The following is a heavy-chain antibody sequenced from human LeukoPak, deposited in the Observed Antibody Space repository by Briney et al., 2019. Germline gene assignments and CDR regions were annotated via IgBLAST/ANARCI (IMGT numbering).Heavy chain of an antibody. D-gene: IGHD3-22*01. Sequence: GGSLRLSCAASGFTFDDYGMSWVRQAPGKGLEWVSGINWNGGSTGYADSVKGRFTISRDNAKNSLHLQMNSLRAEDTALYYCAREAYYYDSSQPSDAFDIWGQGTMVTVSS. CDR1: GFTFDDYG. CDR3: AREAYYYDSSQPSDAFDI. V-gene: IGHV3-20*04. J-gene: IGHJ3*02. CDR2: INWNGGST.